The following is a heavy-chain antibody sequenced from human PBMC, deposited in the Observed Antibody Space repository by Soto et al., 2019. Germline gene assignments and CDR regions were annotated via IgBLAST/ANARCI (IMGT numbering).Heavy chain of an antibody. CDR2: IWYDGSNK. CDR3: ARDKDPERGARHGYYYGMDV. D-gene: IGHD1-1*01. Sequence: QVQLVESGGGVVQPGRSLRLSCAASGFTFSSYGMHWVRQAPGKGLEWVAVIWYDGSNKYYADSVKGRFTISRDNSKNTXYXQMNSLRAEDTAVYYCARDKDPERGARHGYYYGMDVWGQGTTVTVSS. V-gene: IGHV3-33*01. CDR1: GFTFSSYG. J-gene: IGHJ6*02.